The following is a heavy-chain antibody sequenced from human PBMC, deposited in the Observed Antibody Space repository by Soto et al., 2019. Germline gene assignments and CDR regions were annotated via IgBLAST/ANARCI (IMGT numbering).Heavy chain of an antibody. CDR1: GFTFSSYS. J-gene: IGHJ6*03. D-gene: IGHD6-13*01. V-gene: IGHV3-48*01. CDR2: ISSSSSTI. Sequence: GGSLRLSCAASGFTFSSYSMNWVRQAPGKGLEWVSYISSSSSTIYYADSVKGRFTISRDNAKNSLYLQMNSLRAEDTAVYYCARDVTAAGTNYYYYYYMDVWGKGTTVTVSS. CDR3: ARDVTAAGTNYYYYYYMDV.